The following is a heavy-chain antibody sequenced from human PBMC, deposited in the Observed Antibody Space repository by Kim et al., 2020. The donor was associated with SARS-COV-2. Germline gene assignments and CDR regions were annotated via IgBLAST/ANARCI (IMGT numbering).Heavy chain of an antibody. Sequence: QKFQGRVTITADKSTSTAYMELSSLRSEDTAVYYCARDPVVVAATYYFDYWGQGTLVTVSS. V-gene: IGHV1-69*04. D-gene: IGHD2-15*01. J-gene: IGHJ4*02. CDR3: ARDPVVVAATYYFDY.